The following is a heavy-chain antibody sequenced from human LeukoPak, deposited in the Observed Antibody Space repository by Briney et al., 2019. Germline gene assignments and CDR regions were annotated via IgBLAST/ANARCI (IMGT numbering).Heavy chain of an antibody. J-gene: IGHJ5*02. CDR2: TYYRSKWYN. CDR3: ARGKDIVVVPAASFDP. V-gene: IGHV6-1*01. Sequence: SQTLSLTCAISGDSVSSNSAAWNWIRQSPSRGLEWLGRTYYRSKWYNDYAVSVKSRITINPDTSKKQFSLKLSSVTAADTAVYYCARGKDIVVVPAASFDPWGQGTLVTVSS. CDR1: GDSVSSNSAA. D-gene: IGHD2-2*01.